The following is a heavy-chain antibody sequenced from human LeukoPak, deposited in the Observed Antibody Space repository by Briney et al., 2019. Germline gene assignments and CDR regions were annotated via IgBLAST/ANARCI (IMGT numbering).Heavy chain of an antibody. CDR2: TSDRGDYT. CDR3: ARKAQYNGHYPLDY. V-gene: IGHV3-23*01. CDR1: GFTFTSYS. D-gene: IGHD1-7*01. Sequence: GSLRLSCAASGFTFTSYSMSWVRQAPGKGLEWVSGTSDRGDYTYYADSVKGRFTISRDSSKNTLFLQMNSLRAEDTALYFCARKAQYNGHYPLDYWGQGTLVTVSS. J-gene: IGHJ4*02.